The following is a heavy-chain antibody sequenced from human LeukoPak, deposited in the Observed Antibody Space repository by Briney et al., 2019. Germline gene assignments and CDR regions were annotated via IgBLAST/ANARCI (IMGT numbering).Heavy chain of an antibody. J-gene: IGHJ4*02. CDR3: ARGTPNYYDSSGYYVYYFDY. D-gene: IGHD3-22*01. Sequence: SVTVSCKASGGTFSSYAISWVRQAPGQGLEWMGGIIPIFGTANYAQKFQGRVTITADESTSTAYMELSSLRSEDTAVYYCARGTPNYYDSSGYYVYYFDYWGQGTLVTVSS. CDR2: IIPIFGTA. CDR1: GGTFSSYA. V-gene: IGHV1-69*13.